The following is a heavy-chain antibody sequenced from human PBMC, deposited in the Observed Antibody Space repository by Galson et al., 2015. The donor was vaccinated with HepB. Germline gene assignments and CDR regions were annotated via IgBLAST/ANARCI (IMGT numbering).Heavy chain of an antibody. V-gene: IGHV3-23*01. CDR3: AKKGEMATDLGYFDL. Sequence: SLRLSCAASGFTFSSYAMSWVRQAPGKGLEWVSAISGSGGSTYYADSVKGRFTISRDNSKNTLYLQMNSLRAEDTAVYYCAKKGEMATDLGYFDLWGRGTLVTVSS. J-gene: IGHJ2*01. CDR2: ISGSGGST. D-gene: IGHD5-24*01. CDR1: GFTFSSYA.